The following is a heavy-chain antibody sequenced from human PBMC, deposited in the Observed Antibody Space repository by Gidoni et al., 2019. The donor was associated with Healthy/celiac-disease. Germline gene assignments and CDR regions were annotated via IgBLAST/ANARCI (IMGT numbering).Heavy chain of an antibody. D-gene: IGHD6-13*01. Sequence: QVQLQQCGAGLLKPSETLSLTCAVYGGSFSRYYWSWIRPPPGKGLEWIGEINHSGSTNYNPSLKSRVTISVDTSKNQFSLKLSSVTAADTAVYYCARVGWKQQLVRGPFDYWGQGTLVTVSS. CDR3: ARVGWKQQLVRGPFDY. CDR2: INHSGST. CDR1: GGSFSRYY. V-gene: IGHV4-34*01. J-gene: IGHJ4*02.